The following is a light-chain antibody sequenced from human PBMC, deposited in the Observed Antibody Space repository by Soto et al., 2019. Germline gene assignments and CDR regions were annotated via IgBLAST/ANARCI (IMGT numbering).Light chain of an antibody. CDR3: QKYNSAPYT. V-gene: IGKV1-27*01. CDR2: AAS. Sequence: DIEMTQSLSSLSASVGDRITITCRASQDVDNNVAWYQQRSGRVPKLLIYAASALQSGVPSRFSGSGSGTDFTLTISSLQPEDVATYYCQKYNSAPYTFGPGTTVDLK. J-gene: IGKJ3*01. CDR1: QDVDNN.